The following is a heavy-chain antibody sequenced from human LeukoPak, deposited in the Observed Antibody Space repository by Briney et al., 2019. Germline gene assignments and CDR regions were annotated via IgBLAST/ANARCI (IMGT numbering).Heavy chain of an antibody. J-gene: IGHJ4*02. D-gene: IGHD4-17*01. V-gene: IGHV3-48*03. CDR1: GFTFSSYE. Sequence: GGSLRLSCAASGFTFSSYEMNWVRQAPGKGLGWVSYISSSGSTIYYADSVKGRFTISRDNAKNSLYLQMNSLRAEDTAVYYCARGPPDYGDYAFGYWGQGTLVTVSS. CDR2: ISSSGSTI. CDR3: ARGPPDYGDYAFGY.